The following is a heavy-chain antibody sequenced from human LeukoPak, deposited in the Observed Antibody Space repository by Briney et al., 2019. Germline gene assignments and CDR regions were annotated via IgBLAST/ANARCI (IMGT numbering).Heavy chain of an antibody. CDR3: AKGESHPKYYFDY. CDR1: GFNFSTYA. CDR2: ISGSDGST. D-gene: IGHD3-10*01. J-gene: IGHJ4*02. Sequence: GGSLRLSCAASGFNFSTYAMRWVPQAPGKGLEGVSSISGSDGSTYYADSVKGRFTISRDNSKNPLYLQMNSVRAEDTAVSYCAKGESHPKYYFDYWGQGTLVTVSS. V-gene: IGHV3-23*01.